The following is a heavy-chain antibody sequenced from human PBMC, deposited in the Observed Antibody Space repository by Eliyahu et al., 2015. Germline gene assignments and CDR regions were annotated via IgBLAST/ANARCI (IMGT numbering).Heavy chain of an antibody. Sequence: QVHLVESGGGLVEPGGSLXLSCGGSGFMLXDXYMSWXRQAPGNGVEWIAYVSGDGRTRYYAKSVKGRFSISRDNAKNSVFLEMNSLRADDTAVYFCVRGYYDYIRGNYRHPDHWGQGTLVTVSS. V-gene: IGHV3-11*01. CDR2: VSGDGRTR. CDR1: GFMLXDXY. D-gene: IGHD3-16*02. CDR3: VRGYYDYIRGNYRHPDH. J-gene: IGHJ4*02.